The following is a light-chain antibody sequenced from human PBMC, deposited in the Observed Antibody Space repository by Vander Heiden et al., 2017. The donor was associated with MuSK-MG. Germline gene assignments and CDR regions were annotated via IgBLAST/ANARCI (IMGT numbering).Light chain of an antibody. CDR1: QVIGNY. CDR3: QWYYSAPSS. V-gene: IGKV1-27*01. CDR2: AAS. J-gene: IGKJ5*01. Sequence: DVHMTQTPSPLSASVRDTVTITCRASQVIGNYLAWYQHKSGKSPKLLMSAASTLQSGVPSRFSGRGSGRDFSLTSRGLQSDDVATYYCQWYYSAPSSFGQGTRLEIK.